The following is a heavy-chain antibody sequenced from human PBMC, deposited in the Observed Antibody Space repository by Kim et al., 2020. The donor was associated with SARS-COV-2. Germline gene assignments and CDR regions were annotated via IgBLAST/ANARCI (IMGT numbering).Heavy chain of an antibody. Sequence: SETLSLTCTVSGGSISSSSYYWGWIRQPPGKGLEWIGSIYYSGSTYYNPSLKSRVTISVDTSKNQFSLKLSSVTAADTAVYYCASPTTDAFDIWGQGTMVTVSS. V-gene: IGHV4-39*01. J-gene: IGHJ3*02. CDR3: ASPTTDAFDI. CDR1: GGSISSSSYY. D-gene: IGHD1-1*01. CDR2: IYYSGST.